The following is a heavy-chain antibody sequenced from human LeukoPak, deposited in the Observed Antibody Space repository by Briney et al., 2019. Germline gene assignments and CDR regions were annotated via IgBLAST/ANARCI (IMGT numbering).Heavy chain of an antibody. CDR3: ARDPYSGGYSSYYYYYMDV. CDR2: ISWNSGSI. V-gene: IGHV3-9*01. D-gene: IGHD1-26*01. J-gene: IGHJ6*03. CDR1: GFTFDDYA. Sequence: GGSLRLSCAASGFTFDDYAMHWVRQAPGKGLEWVSGISWNSGSIGYADSVKGRFTISRDNAKNSLYLQMNSLRVEDTAVYYCARDPYSGGYSSYYYYYMDVWGKGTTVTVSS.